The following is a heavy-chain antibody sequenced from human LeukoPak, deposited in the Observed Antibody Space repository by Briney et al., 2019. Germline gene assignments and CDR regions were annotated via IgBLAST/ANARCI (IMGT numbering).Heavy chain of an antibody. CDR2: INHSGST. J-gene: IGHJ4*02. CDR1: GGSFSGYY. CDR3: ARLSYDSSGLPSFDY. D-gene: IGHD3-22*01. V-gene: IGHV4-34*01. Sequence: SETLSLTCAVYGGSFSGYYWSWIRQPPGKGLEWIGEINHSGSTNYNPSLKSRVTISVDTSKNQFSLKPSSVTAADTAVYYCARLSYDSSGLPSFDYWGQGTLVTVSS.